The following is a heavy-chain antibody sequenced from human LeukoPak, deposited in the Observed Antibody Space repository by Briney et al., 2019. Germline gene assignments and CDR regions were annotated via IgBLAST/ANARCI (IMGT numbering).Heavy chain of an antibody. Sequence: GGSLRLSCAASGFTFSSYAMHWVRQAPGKGLEWVAVISYDGSNKYYADSVKGRFTISRDNSKNTLYLQMNSLRAEDTAVYYCARNPFNRLDAFDIWGQGTMVTVSS. CDR1: GFTFSSYA. D-gene: IGHD3-16*02. CDR3: ARNPFNRLDAFDI. V-gene: IGHV3-30*04. CDR2: ISYDGSNK. J-gene: IGHJ3*02.